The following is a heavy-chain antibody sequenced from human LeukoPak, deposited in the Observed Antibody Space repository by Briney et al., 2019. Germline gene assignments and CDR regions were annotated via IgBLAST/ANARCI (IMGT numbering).Heavy chain of an antibody. CDR2: IIPIFGTA. CDR3: ARNVFSYGSFDY. CDR1: RGTFSSYA. D-gene: IGHD5-18*01. Sequence: SVKVSCKASRGTFSSYAISWVRQAPGQGLEWMGGIIPIFGTANYAQKFQGRVTITTDESTSTAYMELSSLRSEDTAVYYCARNVFSYGSFDYWGQGTLVTVSS. J-gene: IGHJ4*02. V-gene: IGHV1-69*05.